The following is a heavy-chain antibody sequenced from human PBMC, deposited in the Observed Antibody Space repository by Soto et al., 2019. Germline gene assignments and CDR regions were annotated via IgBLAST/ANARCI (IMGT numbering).Heavy chain of an antibody. CDR3: ARGDYYDRRFDS. CDR1: GFIFSGYW. CDR2: IKEDGSEK. J-gene: IGHJ4*02. D-gene: IGHD3-22*01. Sequence: PGGSLRLSCVASGFIFSGYWMNWVRQAPGKGLEWVADIKEDGSEKYYVDSLKGRFTISRDNAKNSLYLQMNSLRAEDTAVYYCARGDYYDRRFDSWGQGTLVTVSS. V-gene: IGHV3-7*03.